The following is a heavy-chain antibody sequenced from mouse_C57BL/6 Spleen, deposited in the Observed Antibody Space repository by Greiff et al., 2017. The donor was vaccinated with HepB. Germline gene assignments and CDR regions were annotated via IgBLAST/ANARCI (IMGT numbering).Heavy chain of an antibody. D-gene: IGHD2-3*01. J-gene: IGHJ4*01. CDR2: ISNGGGST. Sequence: DVKLQESGGGLVQPGGSLKLSCAASGFTFSDYYMYWVRQTPEKRLEWVAYISNGGGSTYYPDTVKGRFTISRDNAKNTLYLQMSRLKSEDTAMYYCARASIYDGYYYAMDYWGQGTSVTVSS. CDR1: GFTFSDYY. CDR3: ARASIYDGYYYAMDY. V-gene: IGHV5-12*01.